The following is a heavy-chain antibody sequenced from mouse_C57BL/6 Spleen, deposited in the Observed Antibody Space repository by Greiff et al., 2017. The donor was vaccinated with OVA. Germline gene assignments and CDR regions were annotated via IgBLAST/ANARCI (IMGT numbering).Heavy chain of an antibody. CDR1: GYSFTGYS. CDR2: INPSTGGT. CDR3: ARSYYGSSWGFAY. J-gene: IGHJ3*01. Sequence: EVQLQESGPELVKPGASVKISCTASGYSFTGYSMNWVQQSPEKSLEWIGEINPSTGGTTYTQKFKAQATLTVDKSSSTAYMQLKSLTSEDAAVYYCARSYYGSSWGFAYWGQGTLVTVSA. D-gene: IGHD1-1*01. V-gene: IGHV1-42*01.